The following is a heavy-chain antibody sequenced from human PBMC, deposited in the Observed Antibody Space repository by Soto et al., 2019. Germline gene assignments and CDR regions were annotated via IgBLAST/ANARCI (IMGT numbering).Heavy chain of an antibody. V-gene: IGHV4-4*07. Sequence: SETLSLTCPVSVASISNFYWSWIRQSASKGLEWIGRIYTRGSTDYNPSLKIRVTMSIDTSKNQLSLTLSSVTAADTAVYYCARGGAYYFESWGKGILVT. CDR3: ARGGAYYFES. CDR1: VASISNFY. CDR2: IYTRGST. D-gene: IGHD3-16*01. J-gene: IGHJ4*02.